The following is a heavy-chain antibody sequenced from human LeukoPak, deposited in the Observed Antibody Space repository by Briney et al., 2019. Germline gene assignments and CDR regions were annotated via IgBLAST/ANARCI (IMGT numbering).Heavy chain of an antibody. V-gene: IGHV4-30-2*01. D-gene: IGHD4-17*01. CDR3: ARNGDYAWFDP. CDR1: GGSISSGGYS. Sequence: SETLSLTCAVSGGSISSGGYSWSWIRQPPGKGLEWIGYIYHSGSTYYNPSLKSRVTISVDRSKNQFSLKLSSVTAADTAVYYCARNGDYAWFDPWGQGTLVTVSS. CDR2: IYHSGST. J-gene: IGHJ5*02.